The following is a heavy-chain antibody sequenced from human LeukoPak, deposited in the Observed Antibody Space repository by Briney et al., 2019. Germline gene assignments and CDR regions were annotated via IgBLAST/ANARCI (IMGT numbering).Heavy chain of an antibody. CDR3: ARDWGPSSGWFPLYYYYYYMDV. J-gene: IGHJ6*03. V-gene: IGHV3-30*14. Sequence: PGRSLRLSCAASGFTFSSYAMHWVRQAPGKGLEWVAVISYDGSNKYYADSVKGRFTISRDNSKNTLYLQMGSLRAEDMAVYYCARDWGPSSGWFPLYYYYYYMDVWGKGTTVTISS. CDR1: GFTFSSYA. CDR2: ISYDGSNK. D-gene: IGHD6-19*01.